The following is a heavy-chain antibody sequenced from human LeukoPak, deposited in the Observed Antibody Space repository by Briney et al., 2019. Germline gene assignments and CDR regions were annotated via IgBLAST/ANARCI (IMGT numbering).Heavy chain of an antibody. V-gene: IGHV4-4*07. J-gene: IGHJ4*02. Sequence: SETLSLTCTVSGGSISTYYWSWIRQPVGKGLEWIGHIKTSGSTHYNPSLRSRITMSVDTSKNQFSLNLSSVTAADTAVYYCAKVAKYYYGSETYFFFEDWGQGTLVTVSS. CDR3: AKVAKYYYGSETYFFFED. CDR2: IKTSGST. D-gene: IGHD3-10*01. CDR1: GGSISTYY.